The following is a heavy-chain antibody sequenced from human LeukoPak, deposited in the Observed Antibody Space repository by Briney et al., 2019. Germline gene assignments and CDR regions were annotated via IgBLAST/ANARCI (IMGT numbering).Heavy chain of an antibody. CDR1: GFTLSSYG. CDR2: ISYDGSNK. V-gene: IGHV3-30*18. J-gene: IGHJ1*01. D-gene: IGHD3-22*01. CDR3: AKEDVVVITIRYFQH. Sequence: GGSLRLSCAASGFTLSSYGMHWVRQAPGKGLEWVAVISYDGSNKYYADSVKGRFTISRDNSKNTLYLQMNSLRTEDTAIYYCAKEDVVVITIRYFQHWGQGTLVTVSS.